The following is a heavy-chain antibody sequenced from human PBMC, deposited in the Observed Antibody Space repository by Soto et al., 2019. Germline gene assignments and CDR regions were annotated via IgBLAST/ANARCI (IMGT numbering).Heavy chain of an antibody. CDR1: GYTFTSYG. CDR3: ARYTIFGVVPDYYYGMDV. V-gene: IGHV1-18*04. J-gene: IGHJ6*02. Sequence: ASVKVSCKSSGYTFTSYGISWVRQAPGQGLEWMGWISAYNGNTSYAQKLQGRVTITADESTSTAYMELSSLRSEDTAVYYCARYTIFGVVPDYYYGMDVWG. CDR2: ISAYNGNT. D-gene: IGHD3-3*01.